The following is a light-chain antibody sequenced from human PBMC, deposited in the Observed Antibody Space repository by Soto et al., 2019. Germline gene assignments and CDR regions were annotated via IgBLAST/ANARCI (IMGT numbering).Light chain of an antibody. CDR3: MQALQTPLT. J-gene: IGKJ4*01. CDR1: QRLLHTNGDNY. V-gene: IGKV2-28*01. CDR2: LGS. Sequence: IVMTQSPLSLPVTPGEPASISCRSSQRLLHTNGDNYLDWYLQKPGQSPQLLIYLGSNRASGVPDRFSGSGSGTHFTLKISRVEAEDVGVYYCMQALQTPLTFGGGTKVEIK.